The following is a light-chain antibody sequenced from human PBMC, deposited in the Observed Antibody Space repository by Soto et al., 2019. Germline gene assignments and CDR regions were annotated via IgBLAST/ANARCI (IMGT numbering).Light chain of an antibody. V-gene: IGLV1-44*01. J-gene: IGLJ2*01. CDR2: SNN. Sequence: QSVLTQPPSASGTPGQRVTISCSGSSSNIVSNTVNWYQQVPGTAPKLMCSNNQRPSGVPDRFSGSKSGTSASLAISGLQSEDEADYYCAAWDDRLNGVVFGGGTKLTVL. CDR3: AAWDDRLNGVV. CDR1: SSNIVSNT.